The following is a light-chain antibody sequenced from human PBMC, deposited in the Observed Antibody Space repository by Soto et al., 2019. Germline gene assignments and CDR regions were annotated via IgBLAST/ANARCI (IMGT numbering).Light chain of an antibody. J-gene: IGKJ1*01. CDR3: QQYNSYSPT. CDR1: QSINKW. Sequence: DIQLTQSPSTLSASVGDRGTITCRASQSINKWVAWYQQKTGKAPNILIYKASTLASGVPSRFRGSGSGTDFTLTISSLHPDDFATYYCQQYNSYSPTFGQGTKVDI. V-gene: IGKV1-5*03. CDR2: KAS.